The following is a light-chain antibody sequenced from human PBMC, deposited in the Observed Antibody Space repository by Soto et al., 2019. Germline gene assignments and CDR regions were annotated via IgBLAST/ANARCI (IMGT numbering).Light chain of an antibody. Sequence: QSVLTQPPSVSGAPGQRVTISCTGSSSNIGAGYDVHWYQQLPVTAPKLLIYGNSNRPSGVPDRFSGSKSGTSASLAITGLQAEDEADYYCQYYDSSLRVVFGGGTKLTVL. V-gene: IGLV1-40*01. CDR3: QYYDSSLRVV. CDR1: SSNIGAGYD. J-gene: IGLJ3*02. CDR2: GNS.